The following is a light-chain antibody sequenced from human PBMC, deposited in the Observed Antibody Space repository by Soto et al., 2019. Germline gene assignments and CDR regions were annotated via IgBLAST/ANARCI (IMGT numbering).Light chain of an antibody. V-gene: IGKV3-20*01. CDR2: VAS. Sequence: EIVLTQSPGTLSLSPGERATLSCRASQSVIYLAWYQQKPGQAPMLLFYVASNRATGIPGRFCGRGSATVFSLNLSRMHHEYTAVDYCHQYGIVACTFGQGTKVEIK. CDR3: HQYGIVACT. J-gene: IGKJ1*01. CDR1: QSVIY.